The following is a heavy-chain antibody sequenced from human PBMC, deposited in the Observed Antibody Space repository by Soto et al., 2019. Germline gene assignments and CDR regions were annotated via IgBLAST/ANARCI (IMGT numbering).Heavy chain of an antibody. CDR1: GFTFSSYG. J-gene: IGHJ4*02. D-gene: IGHD2-15*01. CDR3: AKARWREYYFDY. V-gene: IGHV3-30*18. CDR2: ISYDGSNK. Sequence: QVQLVESGGGVVQPGRSLRLSCAASGFTFSSYGMHWVRQAPGKGLEWVAVISYDGSNKYYADSVKGRFTISRDNSKTKLYLQMNSLRAEDTAVYYCAKARWREYYFDYWGQGTLVTVSS.